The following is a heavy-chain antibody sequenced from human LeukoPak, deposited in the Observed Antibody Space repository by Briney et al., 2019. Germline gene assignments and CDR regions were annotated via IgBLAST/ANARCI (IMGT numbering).Heavy chain of an antibody. CDR1: GFTLSSYG. J-gene: IGHJ6*02. D-gene: IGHD3-10*01. V-gene: IGHV3-30*18. CDR3: AKDLGRSYGSGSYYNPNYYYYGMDV. Sequence: PGGSLRLSCAASGFTLSSYGMHWVRQAPGKGLEWVAVISYDGSNKYYADSVKGRFTISRDNYKNTLYLQMNSLRAEDTAVYYCAKDLGRSYGSGSYYNPNYYYYGMDVWGQGTTVTVSS. CDR2: ISYDGSNK.